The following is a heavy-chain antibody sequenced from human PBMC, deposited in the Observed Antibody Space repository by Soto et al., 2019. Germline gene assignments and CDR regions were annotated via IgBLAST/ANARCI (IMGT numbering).Heavy chain of an antibody. J-gene: IGHJ3*02. CDR3: AHRLRCNYGHDAVDI. CDR1: GFSLSTSGVG. CDR2: IYWDDDK. D-gene: IGHD1-7*01. Sequence: QITLKESGPPLVKPTQTLTLNCTFSGFSLSTSGVGVGWIRQPPGKALEWLALIYWDDDKRYSPSLTSRLTITKDTSKNQVVLTMTNMDPVDTATYYCAHRLRCNYGHDAVDIWGQGTMVTVSS. V-gene: IGHV2-5*02.